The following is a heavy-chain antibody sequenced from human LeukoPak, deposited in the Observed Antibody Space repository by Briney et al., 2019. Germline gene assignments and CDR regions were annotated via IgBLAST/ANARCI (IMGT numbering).Heavy chain of an antibody. CDR3: AKGPRDYDYVWGSYRYFGTFAN. Sequence: HPGGSLRLSCAASGFTFSSYGMHWVRQAPGKGLEWVAFIRYDGSNKYYADSVKGRFTISRDNSKNTLYLQMNSLRAEDTAVYYCAKGPRDYDYVWGSYRYFGTFANWGQGTLVTVSS. V-gene: IGHV3-30*02. D-gene: IGHD3-16*02. CDR2: IRYDGSNK. J-gene: IGHJ4*02. CDR1: GFTFSSYG.